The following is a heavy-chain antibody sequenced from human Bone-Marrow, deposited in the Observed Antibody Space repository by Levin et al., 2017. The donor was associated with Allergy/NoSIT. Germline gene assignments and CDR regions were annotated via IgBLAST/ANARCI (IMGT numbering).Heavy chain of an antibody. V-gene: IGHV3-23*01. J-gene: IGHJ5*02. Sequence: GESLKISCAASGFTFSSYAMSWVRQAPGKGLEWVSAISGSGGSTYYADSVKGRFTISRDNSKNTLYLQMNSLRAEDTAVYYCAKAQGRVDTAMARLSWFDPWGQGTLVTVSS. CDR1: GFTFSSYA. CDR2: ISGSGGST. CDR3: AKAQGRVDTAMARLSWFDP. D-gene: IGHD5-18*01.